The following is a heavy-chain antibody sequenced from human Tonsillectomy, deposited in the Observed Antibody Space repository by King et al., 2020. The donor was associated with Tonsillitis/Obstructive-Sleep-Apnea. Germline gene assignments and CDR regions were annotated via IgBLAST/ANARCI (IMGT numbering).Heavy chain of an antibody. CDR3: ARKGGGELAWFDP. J-gene: IGHJ5*02. CDR2: IYYSGST. CDR1: GGSISSYY. V-gene: IGHV4-59*08. Sequence: QLQESGPGLVKPSETLSLTCTVSGGSISSYYWSWIRQPPGKGLEWIGYIYYSGSTNYNPSLKSRVTISVDTSKNQFSLKLSSVTAADTAVYYCARKGGGELAWFDPWGQGTLVTVSS. D-gene: IGHD3-10*01.